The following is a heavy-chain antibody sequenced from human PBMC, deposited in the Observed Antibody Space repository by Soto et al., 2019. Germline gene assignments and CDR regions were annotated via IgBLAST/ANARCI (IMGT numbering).Heavy chain of an antibody. Sequence: QVQLVQSGAEVKKPGSSVKVSCKASGGTFSSYAISWVRQAPGQGLEWMGGIIPIFGTANYAQKFQGRVTITADESTSTAYMELSSLRSEDTAVYYCARGEYYYDSSGYPYGPIFDYWGQGTLVTVSS. CDR1: GGTFSSYA. CDR2: IIPIFGTA. V-gene: IGHV1-69*01. CDR3: ARGEYYYDSSGYPYGPIFDY. J-gene: IGHJ4*02. D-gene: IGHD3-22*01.